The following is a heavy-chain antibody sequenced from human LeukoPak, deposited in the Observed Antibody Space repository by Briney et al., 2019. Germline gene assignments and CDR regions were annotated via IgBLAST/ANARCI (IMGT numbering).Heavy chain of an antibody. CDR2: IYYSGST. Sequence: SETLSLSCTVSGGSISSYYWSWIRQPPGKGLEWIGHIYYSGSTHYNPSLKSRVTISVDTSKNQFSLKLSSVTAADTAVYYCARHVGNSGSGSYLTYFDYWGQGTLVTVSS. D-gene: IGHD3-10*01. J-gene: IGHJ4*02. CDR3: ARHVGNSGSGSYLTYFDY. CDR1: GGSISSYY. V-gene: IGHV4-59*08.